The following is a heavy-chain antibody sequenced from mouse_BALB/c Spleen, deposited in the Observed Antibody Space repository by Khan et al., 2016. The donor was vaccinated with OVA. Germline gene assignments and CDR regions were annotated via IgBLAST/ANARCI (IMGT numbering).Heavy chain of an antibody. V-gene: IGHV1-4*01. D-gene: IGHD2-14*01. J-gene: IGHJ4*01. Sequence: QVQLQQSGAELARPGASVKMSCKASGYTFTSHTMHWVKKRPGQGLEWIGYINPRSGYTQYNQKFNDKAPLPADISSSTAYRQLCSLTSEDSAVDYCARRTTEYAFDYWGQGTSVTVSS. CDR2: INPRSGYT. CDR3: ARRTTEYAFDY. CDR1: GYTFTSHT.